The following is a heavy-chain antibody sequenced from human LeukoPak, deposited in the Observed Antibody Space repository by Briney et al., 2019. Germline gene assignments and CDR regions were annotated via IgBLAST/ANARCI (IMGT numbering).Heavy chain of an antibody. CDR3: ARGGYYDSGGYFDWFDP. D-gene: IGHD3-22*01. CDR1: GFTFNNYG. J-gene: IGHJ5*02. Sequence: GGSLRLSCAASGFTFNNYGIHWVRQAPGKGLEWVAVIWYDGSNKYYADSLKGRFTISRDNSKNTLYLQMNSLRAGDTAVYYCARGGYYDSGGYFDWFDPWGQGTLVTVSS. V-gene: IGHV3-33*01. CDR2: IWYDGSNK.